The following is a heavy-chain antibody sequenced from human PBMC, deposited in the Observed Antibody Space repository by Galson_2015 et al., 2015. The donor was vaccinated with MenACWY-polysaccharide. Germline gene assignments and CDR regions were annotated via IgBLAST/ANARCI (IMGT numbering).Heavy chain of an antibody. CDR2: ISHGGST. Sequence: ETLSLPCAVSGASISRSDWWSWVRQPPGKGLEWIGEISHGGSTNYNPSLKSRVTLSLDKSKNQFSLKMSSVTAADTAVYYCARKFDSWGQGILVTVPS. CDR3: ARKFDS. V-gene: IGHV4-4*02. CDR1: GASISRSDW. J-gene: IGHJ4*02.